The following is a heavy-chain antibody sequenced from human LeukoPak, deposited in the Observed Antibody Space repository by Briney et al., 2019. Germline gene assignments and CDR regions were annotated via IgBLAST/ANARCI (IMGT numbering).Heavy chain of an antibody. CDR3: ARDLQYSSSSPLGY. D-gene: IGHD6-6*01. V-gene: IGHV3-11*04. Sequence: GGSLRLSCAASGFTFSSYAMSWIRQAPGKGLEWVSYISSSGSTIYYADSVKGRFTISRDNAKNSLYLQMNSLRAEDTAVYYCARDLQYSSSSPLGYWGQGTLVTVSS. CDR2: ISSSGSTI. J-gene: IGHJ4*02. CDR1: GFTFSSYA.